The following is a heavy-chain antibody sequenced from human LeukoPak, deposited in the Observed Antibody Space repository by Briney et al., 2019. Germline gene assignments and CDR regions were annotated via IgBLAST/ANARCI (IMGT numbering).Heavy chain of an antibody. J-gene: IGHJ4*02. CDR2: IGSDGRST. Sequence: PGGSLRLSCAASGFTFSNHAMPWVRQAPGKGLEYVSAIGSDGRSTYYANSVRGKFTISRDNSKNTLSLQMGSLRGEDMAVYFCARVAQGSSWYDYWGQGTLVTVSS. CDR1: GFTFSNHA. CDR3: ARVAQGSSWYDY. D-gene: IGHD6-13*01. V-gene: IGHV3-64*01.